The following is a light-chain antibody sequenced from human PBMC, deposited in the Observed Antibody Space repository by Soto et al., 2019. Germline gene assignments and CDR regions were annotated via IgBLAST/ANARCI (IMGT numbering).Light chain of an antibody. Sequence: DIQMTQSPSSLSASVGDRVTINCRASQTISSYLNWYQQKPGKAPKLLIYGASALQSGVPPRFSGIGSGTDFTLTIRSLQPEDFATYYCQQSYNLPRTFGPGTKVDIK. CDR3: QQSYNLPRT. V-gene: IGKV1-39*01. CDR1: QTISSY. CDR2: GAS. J-gene: IGKJ3*01.